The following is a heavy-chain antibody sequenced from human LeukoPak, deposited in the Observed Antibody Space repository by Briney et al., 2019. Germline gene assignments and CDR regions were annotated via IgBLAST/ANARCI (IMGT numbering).Heavy chain of an antibody. CDR2: ISSSGGRT. J-gene: IGHJ4*02. CDR1: GFTFSNYD. D-gene: IGHD1-26*01. Sequence: PGGSLRLSCAASGFTFSNYDMSWVRQAPGKGLEWVSSISSSGGRTYYADSVKGRFTISRDNSKNTLYLQMNSLRAEDTAVYYCAKLGRRPPPDYWGQGTLVTVSS. CDR3: AKLGRRPPPDY. V-gene: IGHV3-23*01.